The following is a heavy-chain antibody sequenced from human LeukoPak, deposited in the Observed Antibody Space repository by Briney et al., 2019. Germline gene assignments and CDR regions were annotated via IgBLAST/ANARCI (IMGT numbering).Heavy chain of an antibody. CDR2: ISGNAGST. V-gene: IGHV3-23*01. D-gene: IGHD3-22*01. CDR3: AKWYYDSSGYYYHGNYFDY. CDR1: VFTFISYA. J-gene: IGHJ4*02. Sequence: GGSLRLSCAASVFTFISYAMSCVRQAPGKGLEWVSLISGNAGSTYYADSVKGRFTISRDNSKNTLYLQMKSLRAEDTAVYYCAKWYYDSSGYYYHGNYFDYWGQGTLVTVSS.